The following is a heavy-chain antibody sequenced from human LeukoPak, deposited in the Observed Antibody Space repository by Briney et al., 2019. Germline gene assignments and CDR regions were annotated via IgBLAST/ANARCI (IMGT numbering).Heavy chain of an antibody. J-gene: IGHJ5*02. CDR3: ARDLKRFGVVVVAEDFDP. CDR1: GGTFSSYA. Sequence: ASVKVSCKASGGTFSSYAISWVRQAPGQGLEWMGRIIPILGIANYAQKFQGRVTITADKSTSTAYMELSSLRSKDTAVYYCARDLKRFGVVVVAEDFDPWGQGTLVTVSS. D-gene: IGHD2-15*01. CDR2: IIPILGIA. V-gene: IGHV1-69*04.